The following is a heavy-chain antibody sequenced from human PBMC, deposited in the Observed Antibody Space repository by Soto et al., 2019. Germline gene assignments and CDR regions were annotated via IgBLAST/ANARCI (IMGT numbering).Heavy chain of an antibody. V-gene: IGHV3-23*01. J-gene: IGHJ4*02. D-gene: IGHD4-17*01. CDR1: GFTFSRDG. Sequence: GGSLRLSCAVSGFTFSRDGMSWVRQAPGKGREWVSLITDNGGSTYYADSVKGRFTISRDSTKNTLFLQMNSLRAEDTAVYYGAKERATTTAFDYWGQGALVTVSS. CDR3: AKERATTTAFDY. CDR2: ITDNGGST.